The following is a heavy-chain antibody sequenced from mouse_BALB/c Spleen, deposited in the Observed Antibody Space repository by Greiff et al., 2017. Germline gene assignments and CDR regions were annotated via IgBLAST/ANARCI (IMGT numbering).Heavy chain of an antibody. V-gene: IGHV1-14*01. J-gene: IGHJ3*01. CDR1: GYTFTSYV. D-gene: IGHD2-14*01. CDR2: INPYNDGT. Sequence: EVQLVESGPELVKPGASVKMSCKASGYTFTSYVMHWVKQKPGQGLEWIGYINPYNDGTKYNEKFKGKATLTSDKSSSTAYMELSSLTSEDSAVYYCARWDYYRYDGFAYWGQGTLVTVSA. CDR3: ARWDYYRYDGFAY.